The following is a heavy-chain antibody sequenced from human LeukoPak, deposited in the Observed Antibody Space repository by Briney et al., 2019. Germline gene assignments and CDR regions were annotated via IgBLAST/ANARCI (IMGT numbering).Heavy chain of an antibody. CDR3: AREGPWSSSSWYGYFQH. Sequence: GALVKVSCKASGGTFSSYAISWVRQAPGQGLEWMGGIIPIFGTPNYAQKFQGRVTITADESTSTAYMELSSLRSEDTAVYYCAREGPWSSSSWYGYFQHWGQGTLVTVSS. CDR2: IIPIFGTP. CDR1: GGTFSSYA. D-gene: IGHD6-13*01. V-gene: IGHV1-69*13. J-gene: IGHJ1*01.